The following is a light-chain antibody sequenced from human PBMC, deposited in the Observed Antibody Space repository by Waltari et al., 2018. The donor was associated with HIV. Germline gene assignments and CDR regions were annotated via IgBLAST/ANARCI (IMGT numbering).Light chain of an antibody. CDR2: SNN. Sequence: QSVLTQPPSASGTPGQRVTISCSGSSSNIGRNTVNWDQQLPGTAPNPLIYSNNRRPSGCADRFSGSKSGASASLAISGLQSEDEADDYCAAWDDSLNGVVFGGGTKLTVL. CDR1: SSNIGRNT. V-gene: IGLV1-44*01. J-gene: IGLJ2*01. CDR3: AAWDDSLNGVV.